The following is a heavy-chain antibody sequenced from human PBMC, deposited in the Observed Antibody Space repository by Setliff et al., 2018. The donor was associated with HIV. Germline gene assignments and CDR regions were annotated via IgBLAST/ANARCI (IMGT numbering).Heavy chain of an antibody. CDR1: GYTFTAYG. CDR2: ISTYSDET. CDR3: AGDVEQMMDV. J-gene: IGHJ6*02. Sequence: ASVKVSCKPSGYTFTAYGLSWVRQAPGQGLEWMGWISTYSDETSYAQRLQGRVTMTTDTATSTAYMELRRLTFDDTAVYCCAGDVEQMMDVWGQGTTVTVSS. V-gene: IGHV1-18*01.